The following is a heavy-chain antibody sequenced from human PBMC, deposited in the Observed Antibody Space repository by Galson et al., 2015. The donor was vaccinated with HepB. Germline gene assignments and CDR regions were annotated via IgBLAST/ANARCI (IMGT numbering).Heavy chain of an antibody. Sequence: QSGAEVKKPGESLKISCQDSGYTFTTFCITWVRQMPGKGLEWMGVICPDDTYTRYSPSFQGQVTISADKSNSTAYLQWNSLKASDSAMYYCARPHVSRVFEAFHNWGQGTMVTVTS. J-gene: IGHJ3*02. V-gene: IGHV5-51*03. D-gene: IGHD3-10*02. CDR1: GYTFTTFC. CDR3: ARPHVSRVFEAFHN. CDR2: ICPDDTYT.